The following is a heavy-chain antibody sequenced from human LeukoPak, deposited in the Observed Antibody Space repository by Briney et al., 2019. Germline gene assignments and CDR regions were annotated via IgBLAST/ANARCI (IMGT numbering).Heavy chain of an antibody. J-gene: IGHJ4*02. CDR2: INAANGNT. CDR3: ARYVEGVSAFDY. V-gene: IGHV1-3*01. CDR1: GYTFTTYA. Sequence: ASVKVSCKASGYTFTTYAMHWVRQAPGQRLEWMGWINAANGNTKYSQKFQGRVTITRDTSASTVYMELSSLRSEDTAMFYCARYVEGVSAFDYWGQGTLVTVSS. D-gene: IGHD2-8*01.